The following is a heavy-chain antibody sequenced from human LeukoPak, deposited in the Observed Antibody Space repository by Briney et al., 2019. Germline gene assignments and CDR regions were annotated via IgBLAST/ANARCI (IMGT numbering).Heavy chain of an antibody. CDR3: ARSSGPRHYYGMDV. V-gene: IGHV4-59*01. D-gene: IGHD2-15*01. J-gene: IGHJ6*02. CDR2: IYYSGST. CDR1: GGSISSYY. Sequence: PSETLSLTCAVYGGSISSYYWSWVRQPPGKGLEWIGYIYYSGSTNYNPSLKSRVTISVDTSKNQFSLKLSSVTAADTAVYYCARSSGPRHYYGMDVWGQGTTVTVSS.